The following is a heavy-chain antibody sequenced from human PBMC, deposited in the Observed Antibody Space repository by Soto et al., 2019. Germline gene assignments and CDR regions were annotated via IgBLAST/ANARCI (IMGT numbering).Heavy chain of an antibody. J-gene: IGHJ4*02. CDR3: ARERHTLEGQLVDY. Sequence: KTSETLSLTCTVSGGSISSGGYYWSWIRQHPGKGLEWIGYIYYSGSTYYNPSLKSRVTISVDTSKNQFSLKLSSVTAADTAVYYCARERHTLEGQLVDYWGQGTLVTVYS. V-gene: IGHV4-31*03. CDR1: GGSISSGGYY. D-gene: IGHD1-1*01. CDR2: IYYSGST.